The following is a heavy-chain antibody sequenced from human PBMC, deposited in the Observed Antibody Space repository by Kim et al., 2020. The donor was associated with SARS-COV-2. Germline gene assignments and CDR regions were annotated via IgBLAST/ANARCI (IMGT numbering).Heavy chain of an antibody. CDR2: ISNRESGDYP. V-gene: IGHV3-23*01. J-gene: IGHJ4*02. D-gene: IGHD5-18*01. CDR3: VRDLTYNYAY. Sequence: LTCAASGFPFSSYAMSWVRQAPGKGLEWVSTISNRESGDYPHYANSVKGRFTISRDNSKSTLYLQMNSLRAEDTAVYYCVRDLTYNYAYWGQGTLVTVSS. CDR1: GFPFSSYA.